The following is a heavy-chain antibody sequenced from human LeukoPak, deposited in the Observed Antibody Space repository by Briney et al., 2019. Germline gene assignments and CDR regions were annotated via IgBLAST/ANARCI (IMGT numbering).Heavy chain of an antibody. CDR1: GFTFSSYS. V-gene: IGHV3-48*01. Sequence: GGSLRLSCAASGFTFSSYSMNWVRQAPGKGLEWVSYISSSGSTIYYPDSVKGRFTISRDNAKNSLYLQMNSLRAEDTAVYYCARVPAGVSSWSDYWGQGTLVTVSS. CDR2: ISSSGSTI. D-gene: IGHD6-13*01. CDR3: ARVPAGVSSWSDY. J-gene: IGHJ4*02.